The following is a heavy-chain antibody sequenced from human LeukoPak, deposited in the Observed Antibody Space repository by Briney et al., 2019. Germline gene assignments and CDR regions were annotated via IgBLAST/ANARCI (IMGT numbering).Heavy chain of an antibody. V-gene: IGHV3-23*01. Sequence: GGSLRLSCAASGFTFSSYAMSWVRQAPGKGLEWVSAISGSGGSTYYADSVRGRFTHSRDTSKNTLYRQRNSLRAADTAVYYCAKGTPEKKGAFDIWGHGTTVTVSS. CDR2: ISGSGGST. CDR1: GFTFSSYA. J-gene: IGHJ3*02. CDR3: AKGTPEKKGAFDI.